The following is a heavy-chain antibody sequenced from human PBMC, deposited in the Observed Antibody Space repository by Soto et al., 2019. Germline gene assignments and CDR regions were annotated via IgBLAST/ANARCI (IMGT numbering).Heavy chain of an antibody. Sequence: PGGSLRLSCAASGFTFSSYSMNWVRQAPGKGLEWVSYISSSSSTIYYADSVKGRFTISRDNAKNSLYLQMNSLRAEDTAVYYCARIPFGVATYYYYMDVWGKGTTVTVSS. D-gene: IGHD3-3*01. V-gene: IGHV3-48*01. CDR3: ARIPFGVATYYYYMDV. CDR2: ISSSSSTI. J-gene: IGHJ6*03. CDR1: GFTFSSYS.